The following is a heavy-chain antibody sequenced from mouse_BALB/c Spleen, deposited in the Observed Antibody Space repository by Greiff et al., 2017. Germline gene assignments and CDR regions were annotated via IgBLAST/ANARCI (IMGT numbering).Heavy chain of an antibody. J-gene: IGHJ4*01. CDR2: INPGSSTI. Sequence: EVMLVESGGGLVQPGGSLNLSCAASGFDFSRYWMSWARQAPGKGQEWIGEINPGSSTINYTPSLKDKFIISRDNAKNTLYLQMSKVRSEDTALYYCARLCDYDAMDYWGQGTSVTVSS. CDR1: GFDFSRYW. V-gene: IGHV4-2*02. CDR3: ARLCDYDAMDY.